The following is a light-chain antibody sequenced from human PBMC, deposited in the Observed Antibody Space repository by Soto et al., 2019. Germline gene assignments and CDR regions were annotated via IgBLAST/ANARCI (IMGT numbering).Light chain of an antibody. V-gene: IGLV2-14*01. CDR2: EVS. CDR3: SSYTSSRAYV. CDR1: SSDVGGYNY. J-gene: IGLJ1*01. Sequence: QSALTQPASVSGSPGQSITISCTGTSSDVGGYNYVSWYQQQSGKAPKLMIHEVSNRPSGVSNRFSGSKSGNTASLTISGLQAEDEADYYRSSYTSSRAYVFGIGTQLTVL.